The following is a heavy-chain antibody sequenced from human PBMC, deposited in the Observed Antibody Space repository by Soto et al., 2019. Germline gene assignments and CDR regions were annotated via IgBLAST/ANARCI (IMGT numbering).Heavy chain of an antibody. CDR1: GYSFTSYW. CDR3: ARHGTRELQQLYYYYGMDV. J-gene: IGHJ6*02. Sequence: GESLKISCKGSGYSFTSYWIGWVRQMPGKGLEWMGIIYPGDSDTRYSPSFQGQVTISADKSISTAYLQWSSLKASDTAMYYCARHGTRELQQLYYYYGMDVWGQGTTVTVSS. V-gene: IGHV5-51*01. D-gene: IGHD6-13*01. CDR2: IYPGDSDT.